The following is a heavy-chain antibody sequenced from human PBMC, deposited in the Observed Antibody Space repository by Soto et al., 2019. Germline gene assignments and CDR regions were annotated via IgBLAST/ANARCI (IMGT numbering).Heavy chain of an antibody. Sequence: QVQLVQSGAEVKKPGSSVKVSCKASGGTFSSYTISWVRQAPGQGLEWMGRIIPILGIANYAQKFQGRVTITADQSTSTAYRELSSLRSADTAVYYCASVPIYGSGRYGMDVWGQGTTVTVSS. CDR2: IIPILGIA. CDR1: GGTFSSYT. CDR3: ASVPIYGSGRYGMDV. V-gene: IGHV1-69*02. J-gene: IGHJ6*02. D-gene: IGHD3-10*01.